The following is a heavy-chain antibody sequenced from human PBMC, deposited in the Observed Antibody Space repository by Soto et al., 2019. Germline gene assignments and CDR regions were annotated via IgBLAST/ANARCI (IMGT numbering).Heavy chain of an antibody. CDR3: AREVGAGLQKEYYFDY. Sequence: SETLSLTCTVSGGSISSYYWSWIRQPAGKGLEWIGRIYTSGSTNYNPSLKSRVTMSVDTSKNQFSLKLSSVTAADTAVYYCAREVGAGLQKEYYFDYWGQGTQVTVSS. V-gene: IGHV4-4*07. D-gene: IGHD1-26*01. CDR2: IYTSGST. J-gene: IGHJ4*02. CDR1: GGSISSYY.